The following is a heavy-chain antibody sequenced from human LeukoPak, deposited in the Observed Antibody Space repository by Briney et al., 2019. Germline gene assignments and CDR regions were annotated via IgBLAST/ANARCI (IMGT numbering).Heavy chain of an antibody. V-gene: IGHV4-59*01. CDR1: GGSISSYY. D-gene: IGHD5-12*01. CDR2: IYYSGST. Sequence: SETLSLTCTVSGGSISSYYWSWIRQPPGKGLEWIGYIYYSGSTNYNPSLKSRVTISVDTSKNQFSLRLSSVTAPDTAVYYCARVTGYMVEDYFDYWGQGTLVTVSS. CDR3: ARVTGYMVEDYFDY. J-gene: IGHJ4*02.